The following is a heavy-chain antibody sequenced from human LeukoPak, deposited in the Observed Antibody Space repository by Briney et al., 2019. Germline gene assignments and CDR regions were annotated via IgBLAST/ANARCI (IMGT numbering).Heavy chain of an antibody. J-gene: IGHJ6*02. CDR1: GYTFTSYA. Sequence: ASVKVSCKASGYTFTSYAMHWVRQAPGQRLEWMGWINAGNGNTKYSQKFQGRVTITRDTSASTAYMELSSLRSEDTAVYYCARVEVGAENYYYYGMDVWGQGTTVTVSS. CDR3: ARVEVGAENYYYYGMDV. V-gene: IGHV1-3*01. CDR2: INAGNGNT. D-gene: IGHD1-26*01.